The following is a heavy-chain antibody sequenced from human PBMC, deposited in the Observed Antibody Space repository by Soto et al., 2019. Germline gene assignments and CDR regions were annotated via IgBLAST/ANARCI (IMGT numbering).Heavy chain of an antibody. V-gene: IGHV4-4*07. CDR1: GASISVFY. D-gene: IGHD1-1*01. Sequence: SETLSLTCTVSGASISVFYWSWIRNSAGKGLEWIGRIYATGTTVYNPLLKSRVMMSVDTSKKQFSLKLRSVTAADTAVYYCVRDGTKTLRDWFDPWGQGISVTVSS. CDR3: VRDGTKTLRDWFDP. CDR2: IYATGTT. J-gene: IGHJ5*02.